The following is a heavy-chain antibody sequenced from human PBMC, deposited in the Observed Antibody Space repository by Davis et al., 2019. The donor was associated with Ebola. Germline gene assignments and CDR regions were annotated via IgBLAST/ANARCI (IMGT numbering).Heavy chain of an antibody. CDR3: ARGHGEIYYYGMDV. D-gene: IGHD2-21*01. CDR1: GFTVSSNY. V-gene: IGHV3-53*04. CDR2: IYSGGST. Sequence: GESLKISCPASGFTVSSNYMSWVRQAPGKGLEWASVIYSGGSTYYADSVKGRFTISRHNSKNTLYLQMNSLRAEDTAVYYCARGHGEIYYYGMDVWGQGTTVTVSS. J-gene: IGHJ6*02.